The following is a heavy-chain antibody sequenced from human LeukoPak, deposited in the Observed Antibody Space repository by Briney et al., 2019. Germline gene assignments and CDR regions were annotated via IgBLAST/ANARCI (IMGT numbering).Heavy chain of an antibody. CDR2: IIPIFGTA. D-gene: IGHD6-19*01. CDR3: ARVGSSGLFDY. J-gene: IGHJ4*02. V-gene: IGHV1-69*05. Sequence: SVKVSCKASGGTFSSYAISWVRQAPGQGLEWMGRIIPIFGTANYAQRFKGRVTITTDEPTSPAYMELGSLRSEDTAVYYCARVGSSGLFDYWGQGTLVTVSS. CDR1: GGTFSSYA.